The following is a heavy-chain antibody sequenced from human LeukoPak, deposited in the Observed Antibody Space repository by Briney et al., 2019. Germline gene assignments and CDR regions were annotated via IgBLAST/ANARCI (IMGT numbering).Heavy chain of an antibody. D-gene: IGHD1-1*01. CDR3: AREVSSSPPWNDYYYYYMDV. CDR1: GFTFSSYE. CDR2: IKQDGSEK. J-gene: IGHJ6*03. V-gene: IGHV3-7*01. Sequence: GGSLRLSCAASGFTFSSYEMNWVRQAPGKGLEWVANIKQDGSEKYYVDSVKGRFTISRDNAKNSLYLQMNSLRAEDTAVYYCAREVSSSPPWNDYYYYYMDVWGKGTTVTVSS.